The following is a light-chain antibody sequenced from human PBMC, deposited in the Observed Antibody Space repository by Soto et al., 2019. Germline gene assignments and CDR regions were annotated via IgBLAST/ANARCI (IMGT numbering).Light chain of an antibody. V-gene: IGKV3-15*01. J-gene: IGKJ1*01. CDR2: RAS. CDR3: QQYNHWPWT. Sequence: DILMTQSPVTLSVSPGEGVTLSCRASQSLSGNLAWYQHKRGQSPRLLIYRASTRATGVPARFPGSGSETEFTLTISSLASEDFAVYYCQQYNHWPWTFGQGTEVEIK. CDR1: QSLSGN.